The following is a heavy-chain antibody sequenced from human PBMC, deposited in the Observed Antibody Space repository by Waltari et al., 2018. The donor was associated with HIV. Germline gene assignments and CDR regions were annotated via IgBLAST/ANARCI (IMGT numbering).Heavy chain of an antibody. J-gene: IGHJ6*02. CDR3: AREKRFTYYGLDV. CDR1: GLTSSSST. Sequence: EVQLVESGGGLVKPGGSLRLSCAASGLTSSSSTMNWVRQAPGKGLERVSSISTSSSYIYHTDSVKGRFTISRDNAKNSLYLQMNSLRVEDTAVYYCAREKRFTYYGLDVWGQGTTVTVSS. D-gene: IGHD3-3*01. V-gene: IGHV3-21*01. CDR2: ISTSSSYI.